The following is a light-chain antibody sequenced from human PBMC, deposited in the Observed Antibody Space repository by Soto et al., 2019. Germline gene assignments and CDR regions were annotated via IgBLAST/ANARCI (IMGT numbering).Light chain of an antibody. Sequence: QSALTQPASVSGSPGQSITISCTGTNSDIGGYNYVSWYRHHPGEAPKLMIYGVTNRPSGVSTRFSGSKSGNTASLTISGLQDEDEADYYCSSYTSVTIVVFGGGTMVTVL. CDR1: NSDIGGYNY. J-gene: IGLJ2*01. CDR3: SSYTSVTIVV. CDR2: GVT. V-gene: IGLV2-14*01.